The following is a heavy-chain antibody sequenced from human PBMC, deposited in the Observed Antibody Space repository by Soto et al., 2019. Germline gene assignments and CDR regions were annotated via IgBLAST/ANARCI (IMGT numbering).Heavy chain of an antibody. CDR3: ARDLMDFWSGSGFDY. Sequence: PSDTLSLTCTVSGGSISIYYWSWIRQPPGKGLEWIGYIYYSGSTNYNPSLKSRVTISVDTSKNQFSLKLSSVTAADTAVYYCARDLMDFWSGSGFDYWGQGTLVTVSS. J-gene: IGHJ4*02. D-gene: IGHD3-3*01. V-gene: IGHV4-59*01. CDR1: GGSISIYY. CDR2: IYYSGST.